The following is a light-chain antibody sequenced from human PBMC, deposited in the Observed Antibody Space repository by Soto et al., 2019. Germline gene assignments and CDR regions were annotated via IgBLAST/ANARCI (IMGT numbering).Light chain of an antibody. V-gene: IGLV2-8*02. CDR2: EVS. J-gene: IGLJ1*01. Sequence: QSLLTQPPSAYRSFGQSVTISCPGTSSDVGGYNYVSWYQQHPGKAPKLMIYEVSERPSGVPDRFSGSKSGNTASLTVSGLQADDEADYYCSSYSGTNYHYVFGTGTKVTVL. CDR1: SSDVGGYNY. CDR3: SSYSGTNYHYV.